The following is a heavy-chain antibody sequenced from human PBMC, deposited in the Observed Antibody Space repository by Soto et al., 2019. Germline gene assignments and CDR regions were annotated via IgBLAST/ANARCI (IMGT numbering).Heavy chain of an antibody. CDR2: XXXSXSX. CDR1: GGSISSGGFY. CDR3: AREDVQYTLAFDI. V-gene: IGHV4-31*03. D-gene: IGHD6-6*01. J-gene: IGHJ3*02. Sequence: PSETRSPTCTVSGGSISSGGFYWSWIRQHPGKGLEXIGYXXXSXSXXXNXXXXSRVTISVDTSKNQFSLKLSSVTAADPAVYYCAREDVQYTLAFDIWGQGTMVTVSS.